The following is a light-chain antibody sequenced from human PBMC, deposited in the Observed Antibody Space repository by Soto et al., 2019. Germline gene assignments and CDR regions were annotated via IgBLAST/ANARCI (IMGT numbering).Light chain of an antibody. V-gene: IGLV1-47*01. Sequence: QSVLTQPPSASGPPGQRVTISCSGGSSNIGSNYGYWYQHLPGTAPKLLIFRNNQRPSGVPDRFSGSKSGTSASLAISGLRSEDEADYYCASWDDSLSGWVFGGGTKLTV. CDR3: ASWDDSLSGWV. CDR2: RNN. J-gene: IGLJ3*02. CDR1: SSNIGSNY.